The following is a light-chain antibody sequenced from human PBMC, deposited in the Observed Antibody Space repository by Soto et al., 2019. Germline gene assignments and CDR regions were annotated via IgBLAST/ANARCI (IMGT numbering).Light chain of an antibody. J-gene: IGKJ4*01. CDR2: KAY. Sequence: DIQMTQSPSTLSASVGDRVTITCRASHSVSTWLAWYQQKPGKVPKLLIYKAYSLESGVPSRFSGSGSGTEFTLTISSRQPDDFATYYCQQYNSNPRTCGGGTKVEIK. CDR3: QQYNSNPRT. V-gene: IGKV1-5*03. CDR1: HSVSTW.